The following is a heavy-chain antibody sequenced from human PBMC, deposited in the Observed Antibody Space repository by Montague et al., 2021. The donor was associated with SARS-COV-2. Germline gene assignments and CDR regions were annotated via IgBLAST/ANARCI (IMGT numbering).Heavy chain of an antibody. J-gene: IGHJ6*02. Sequence: SETLSLTCTVSGGSISSSNYYWSWIRQPPGKGLEWIGEINHSGSSNYNPSLKSRVTISVDTSKNQFSLKLSSVTAADTAVYYCTREYYQLLWSNYYFYGMDVWGQGTTVTVSS. CDR1: GGSISSSNYY. CDR2: INHSGSS. CDR3: TREYYQLLWSNYYFYGMDV. V-gene: IGHV4-39*07. D-gene: IGHD2-2*01.